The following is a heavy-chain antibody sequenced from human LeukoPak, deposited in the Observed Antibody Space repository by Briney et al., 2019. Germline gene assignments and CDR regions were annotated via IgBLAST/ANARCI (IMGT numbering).Heavy chain of an antibody. CDR1: GFTFSSYG. CDR2: IRCDGSNK. Sequence: GGSLRLSCAASGFTFSSYGMHWVRQAPGKGLEWVAFIRCDGSNKYYADSVKGRFTISRDNSKNTLYLQMNSLRAEDTAVYYCAKDKVEMGGDYWGQGTLVTVSS. D-gene: IGHD5-24*01. CDR3: AKDKVEMGGDY. J-gene: IGHJ4*02. V-gene: IGHV3-30*02.